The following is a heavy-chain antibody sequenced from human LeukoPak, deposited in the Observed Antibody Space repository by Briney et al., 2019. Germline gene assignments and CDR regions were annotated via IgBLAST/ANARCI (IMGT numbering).Heavy chain of an antibody. CDR2: IYYSGST. V-gene: IGHV4-59*01. CDR1: GGSISSYY. Sequence: SETLSLTCTVSGGSISSYYWSWLRQPPGKGLEWFGYIYYSGSTNYNPSLKSRVTISVDTSKNQFSLKLSSVTAADTAVYYCARGDGYTQRPYYYYYYGMDVWGQGTTVTVSS. D-gene: IGHD5-24*01. J-gene: IGHJ6*02. CDR3: ARGDGYTQRPYYYYYYGMDV.